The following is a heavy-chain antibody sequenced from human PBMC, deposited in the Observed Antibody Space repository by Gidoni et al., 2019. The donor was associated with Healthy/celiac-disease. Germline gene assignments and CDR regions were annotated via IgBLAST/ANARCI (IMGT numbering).Heavy chain of an antibody. CDR2: IYPGDSDT. CDR1: VYSFTSYC. V-gene: IGHV5-51*01. Sequence: EVQLVQSGAEVTQPGESLKISCTGSVYSFTSYCIGWVRQMPGKGLEWMGIIYPGDSDTRYSPSFQGQVTISADKSISTAYLQWSSLKASDTAMYYCARHRYCSGGSCYYYYMDVWGKGTTVTVSS. CDR3: ARHRYCSGGSCYYYYMDV. D-gene: IGHD2-15*01. J-gene: IGHJ6*03.